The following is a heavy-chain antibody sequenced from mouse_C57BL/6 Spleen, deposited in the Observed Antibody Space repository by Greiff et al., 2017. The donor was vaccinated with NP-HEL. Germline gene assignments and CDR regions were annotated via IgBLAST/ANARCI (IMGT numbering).Heavy chain of an antibody. J-gene: IGHJ4*01. CDR1: GYAFTNYL. V-gene: IGHV1-54*01. D-gene: IGHD2-3*01. CDR2: INPGSGGT. CDR3: ARKGHYDGYWFYAMDY. Sequence: QVQLQQSGAELVRPGTSVKVSCKASGYAFTNYLIEWVKQRPGQGLEWIGVINPGSGGTNYNEKFKGKATLTADKSSSTAYMQLSSLTSEDSAVYFCARKGHYDGYWFYAMDYWGQGTSVTVSS.